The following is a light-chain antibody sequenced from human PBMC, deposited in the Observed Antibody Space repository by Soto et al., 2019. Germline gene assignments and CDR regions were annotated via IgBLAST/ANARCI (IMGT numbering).Light chain of an antibody. J-gene: IGLJ7*01. V-gene: IGLV4-69*01. Sequence: QPVLTQSPSASASLGASVKLTCTLSSGHSTYAIAWHQQQPEKGPRYLMKLNSDGSHSKGDGMPDRFSGSSSGAERYLTISSLQSEDEAVYYCQTWGTGIQVFGGGTQLTVL. CDR3: QTWGTGIQV. CDR2: LNSDGSH. CDR1: SGHSTYA.